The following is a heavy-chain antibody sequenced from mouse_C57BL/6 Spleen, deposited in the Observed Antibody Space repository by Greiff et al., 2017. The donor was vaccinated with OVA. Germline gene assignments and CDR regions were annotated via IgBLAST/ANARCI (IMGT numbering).Heavy chain of an antibody. V-gene: IGHV5-4*03. D-gene: IGHD1-1*01. CDR3: ARVTTVVATEAMDY. Sequence: EVKLVESGGGLVKPGGSLKLSCAASGFTFSSYAMSWVRQTPEKRLEWVATISDGGSYTYYPDNVKGRFTIARDNAKNNLYLQMSHLKSEDTAMYYCARVTTVVATEAMDYWGQGTSVTVSS. CDR2: ISDGGSYT. CDR1: GFTFSSYA. J-gene: IGHJ4*01.